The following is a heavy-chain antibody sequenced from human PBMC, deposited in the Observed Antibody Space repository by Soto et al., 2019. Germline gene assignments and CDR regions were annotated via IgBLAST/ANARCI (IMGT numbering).Heavy chain of an antibody. Sequence: SETLSLTCAVSGGSISSGGYSWSWIRQPPGKGLEWIGYIYHSGSTYYNPSLKSRVTISVDRSKNQFSLKLSSVTAADTAVYYCARAPPRGIVVVPAASFDYWGQGTLVTVSS. D-gene: IGHD2-2*01. J-gene: IGHJ4*02. CDR2: IYHSGST. V-gene: IGHV4-30-2*01. CDR1: GGSISSGGYS. CDR3: ARAPPRGIVVVPAASFDY.